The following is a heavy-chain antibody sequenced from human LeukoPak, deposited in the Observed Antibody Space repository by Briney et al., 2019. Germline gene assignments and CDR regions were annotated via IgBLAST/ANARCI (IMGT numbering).Heavy chain of an antibody. Sequence: PGGSLRLSCAASGFTFSNFAMSWVRQAPGKGLECVSLISANGDATYYADSVKGRFTISRDNSKSTLYLQMNSLRADDTAVYYCAKASGSPYYFDYWGQGTLVTVSS. D-gene: IGHD3-10*01. CDR2: ISANGDAT. CDR3: AKASGSPYYFDY. J-gene: IGHJ4*02. CDR1: GFTFSNFA. V-gene: IGHV3-23*01.